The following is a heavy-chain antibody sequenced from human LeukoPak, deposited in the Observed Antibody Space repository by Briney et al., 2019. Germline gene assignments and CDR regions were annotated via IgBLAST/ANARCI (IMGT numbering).Heavy chain of an antibody. V-gene: IGHV4-39*02. J-gene: IGHJ5*02. CDR3: AREGTVRWFDP. CDR1: GGSISSSSYY. CDR2: IYHTGYT. Sequence: SETLSLTCTVSGGSISSSSYYWGWIRQPPGKGLEWIGGIYHTGYTFYNPSLKSRVTISVDTSKNHFSLKLNSVTYADTAPYYCAREGTVRWFDPWGQGTLVTVSS. D-gene: IGHD1-14*01.